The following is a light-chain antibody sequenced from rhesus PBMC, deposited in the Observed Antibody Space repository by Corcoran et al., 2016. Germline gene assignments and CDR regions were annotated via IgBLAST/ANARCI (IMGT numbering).Light chain of an antibody. Sequence: EIVLTQSPATLSLSPGERATLSCRASQSVSSSLAWYQQKPGQAPRLLSYDASSRATGIPDRFSGSGSGTDFTLPISSLEPEDCGVYYLQQYRNWPLTFGGGTKVDLK. CDR3: QQYRNWPLT. CDR2: DAS. CDR1: QSVSSS. J-gene: IGKJ4*01. V-gene: IGKV3-42*02.